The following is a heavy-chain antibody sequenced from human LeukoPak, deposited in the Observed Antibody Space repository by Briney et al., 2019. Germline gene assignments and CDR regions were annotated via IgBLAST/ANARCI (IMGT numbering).Heavy chain of an antibody. J-gene: IGHJ4*02. D-gene: IGHD2-21*02. V-gene: IGHV3-30-3*01. Sequence: GGSLRLSCAASGFTFSSYAMHWVRQAPGKGLEWVAVISYDGSNKYYADSVRGRFTISRDNSKDTLYLQMNSLRAEDTAVYYCATTHVVVTANFDYWGQGTLVTVSS. CDR3: ATTHVVVTANFDY. CDR1: GFTFSSYA. CDR2: ISYDGSNK.